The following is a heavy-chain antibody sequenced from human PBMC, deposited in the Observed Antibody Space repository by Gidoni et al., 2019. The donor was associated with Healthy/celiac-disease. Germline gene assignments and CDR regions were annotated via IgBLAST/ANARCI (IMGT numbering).Heavy chain of an antibody. J-gene: IGHJ3*02. CDR1: GFTFRSCS. CDR3: AKDRGAKAGKNDAFDI. D-gene: IGHD3-10*01. CDR2: ISGSRVST. Sequence: EVQLLESGGGLVQPGGSMRLSCSDSGFTFRSCSLGWVRQAPGKGLGWVLAISGSRVSTNYADLGKGPFTIPIDNSKNTLYLQMNSLRAEDTAVYYCAKDRGAKAGKNDAFDIWGQGTMVTVSS. V-gene: IGHV3-23*01.